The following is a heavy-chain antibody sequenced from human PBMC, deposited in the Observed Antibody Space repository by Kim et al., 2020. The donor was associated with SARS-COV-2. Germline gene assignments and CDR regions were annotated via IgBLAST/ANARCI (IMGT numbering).Heavy chain of an antibody. CDR2: INHSGST. Sequence: SETLSLTCAVYGGSFSGYYWSWIRQPPGKGLEWIGEINHSGSTNYNPSLKSRVTISVDTSKNQFSLKLSSVTAADTAVYYCARGKFATMVRGVTRIYYFDYWGQGTLVTVSS. J-gene: IGHJ4*02. CDR3: ARGKFATMVRGVTRIYYFDY. CDR1: GGSFSGYY. D-gene: IGHD3-10*01. V-gene: IGHV4-34*01.